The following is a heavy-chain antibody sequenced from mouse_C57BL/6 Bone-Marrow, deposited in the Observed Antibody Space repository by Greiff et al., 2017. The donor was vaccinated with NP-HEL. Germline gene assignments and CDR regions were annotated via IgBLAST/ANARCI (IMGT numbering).Heavy chain of an antibody. CDR3: ARVGLPFDY. CDR2: ISDGGSYT. J-gene: IGHJ2*01. Sequence: DVQLVESGGGLVKPGGSLKLSCAASGFTFSSYAMSWVRQTPEKRLEWVATISDGGSYTYYPDNVKGRFTISRDNAKNNLYLQMSHLKSEDTAMYYCARVGLPFDYWGQGTTLTVSS. V-gene: IGHV5-4*01. D-gene: IGHD2-4*01. CDR1: GFTFSSYA.